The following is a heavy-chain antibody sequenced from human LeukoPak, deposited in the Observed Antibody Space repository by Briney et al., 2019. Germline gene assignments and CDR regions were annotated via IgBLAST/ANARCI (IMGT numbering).Heavy chain of an antibody. CDR3: ARTSGSSAMYYFDY. J-gene: IGHJ4*02. Sequence: ASVKVSCKASGYTFINYNMHWVRQAPGQGLEWMGWINPNSGGTNYAQKFQGRVTMTRDTSISTAYMELSRLRSDDTAVYYCARTSGSSAMYYFDYWGQGTLVTVSS. CDR2: INPNSGGT. D-gene: IGHD3-10*01. CDR1: GYTFINYN. V-gene: IGHV1-2*02.